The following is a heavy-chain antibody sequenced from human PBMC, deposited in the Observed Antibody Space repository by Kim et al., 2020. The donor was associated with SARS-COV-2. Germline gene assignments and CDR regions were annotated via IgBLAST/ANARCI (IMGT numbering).Heavy chain of an antibody. V-gene: IGHV1-18*01. CDR3: AGSLKYSSNWFDP. J-gene: IGHJ5*02. CDR2: ISAYNGNT. Sequence: ASVKVSCKASGYTFTSYGISWVRQAPGQGLEWMGWISAYNGNTNYAQKLQGRVTRNTDTSTSTAYMELRSLRADDTAVYFCAGSLKYSSNWFDPWGQGTLVTVSS. D-gene: IGHD6-6*01. CDR1: GYTFTSYG.